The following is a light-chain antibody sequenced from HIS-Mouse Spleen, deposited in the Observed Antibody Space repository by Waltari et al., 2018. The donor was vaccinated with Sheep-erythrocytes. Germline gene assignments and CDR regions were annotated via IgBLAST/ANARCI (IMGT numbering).Light chain of an antibody. V-gene: IGLV2-11*01. CDR3: CSYAGSYNHV. J-gene: IGLJ1*01. CDR1: SSDVGGYNY. Sequence: QSALTQPRSVSGSPGQSVTISCTGTSSDVGGYNYVSWYQQHPGKAPKLMIYDVSKRTSGVPDRFSGYKSGNTAYLTISGLQAEDEADYYCCSYAGSYNHVFATGTKVTVL. CDR2: DVS.